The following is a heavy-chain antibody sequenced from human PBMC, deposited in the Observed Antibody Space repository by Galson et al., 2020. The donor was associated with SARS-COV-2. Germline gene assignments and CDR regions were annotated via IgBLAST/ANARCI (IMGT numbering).Heavy chain of an antibody. CDR3: AGGAAYYYYYGMDV. CDR2: FDPEDGET. V-gene: IGHV1-24*01. CDR1: GYTLTELS. J-gene: IGHJ6*02. Sequence: ASVKVSCKVSGYTLTELSMHWVRQAPGKGLEWMGGFDPEDGETIYAQKFQGRVTMTEDTSTDTAYMELSSLRPEDTAVYYCAGGAAYYYYYGMDVWGQGTTVTVSS. D-gene: IGHD6-13*01.